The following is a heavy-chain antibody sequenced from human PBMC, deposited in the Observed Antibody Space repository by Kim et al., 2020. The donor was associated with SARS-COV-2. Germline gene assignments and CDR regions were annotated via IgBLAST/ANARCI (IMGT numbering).Heavy chain of an antibody. CDR3: VRLFGVDAFDI. CDR1: GFTFSSYS. CDR2: ISSSSSYI. Sequence: GGSLRLSCAASGFTFSSYSMNWVRQAPGKGLEWVSSISSSSSYIYYADSVKGRFTISRDNAKNSLYLQMNSLRAEDTAVYYCVRLFGVDAFDIWGQGTMVTVSS. V-gene: IGHV3-21*01. D-gene: IGHD3-3*01. J-gene: IGHJ3*02.